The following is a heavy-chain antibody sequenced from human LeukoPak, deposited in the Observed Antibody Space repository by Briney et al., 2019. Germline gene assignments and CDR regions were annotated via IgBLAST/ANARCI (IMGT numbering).Heavy chain of an antibody. CDR2: TSAYNGNT. D-gene: IGHD3-10*01. V-gene: IGHV1-18*04. CDR1: GYTFTSYG. J-gene: IGHJ6*04. CDR3: ARADLLVWFGESVDYYYGMDV. Sequence: ASVKVSCKASGYTFTSYGISWVRQAPGQGLEWMGCTSAYNGNTNSAQNLQGTVTMTPDTSTRTDYMELRRLRSDETAVYYCARADLLVWFGESVDYYYGMDVWGKGTTVTVSS.